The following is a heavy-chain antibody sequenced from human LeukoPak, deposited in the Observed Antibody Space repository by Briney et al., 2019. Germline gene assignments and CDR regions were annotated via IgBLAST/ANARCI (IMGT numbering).Heavy chain of an antibody. J-gene: IGHJ4*02. V-gene: IGHV1-2*06. Sequence: ASVKVSCKASGYTFTDYYMYWVRQAPGHGLEWMGRINPNSGGTNYAQKFQGRVTMTRDTSISTAYMELSRLRSDDTAVYYCAKGDSSSFDYWGQGTLVTVSS. CDR1: GYTFTDYY. CDR3: AKGDSSSFDY. CDR2: INPNSGGT. D-gene: IGHD6-13*01.